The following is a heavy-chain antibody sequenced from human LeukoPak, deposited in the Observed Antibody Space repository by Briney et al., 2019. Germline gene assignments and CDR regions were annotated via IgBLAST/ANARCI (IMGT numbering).Heavy chain of an antibody. D-gene: IGHD3-22*01. CDR1: GFIFTTYW. Sequence: GESLKISCKGSGFIFTTYWIAWVRQMPGKGLEWMGIIYPGDSDTRYSPSFQGQVTISANKSINTAYLQRSSLEASATAMYYCARYSTAYYSDYWGQGTLVTVSS. J-gene: IGHJ4*02. V-gene: IGHV5-51*01. CDR3: ARYSTAYYSDY. CDR2: IYPGDSDT.